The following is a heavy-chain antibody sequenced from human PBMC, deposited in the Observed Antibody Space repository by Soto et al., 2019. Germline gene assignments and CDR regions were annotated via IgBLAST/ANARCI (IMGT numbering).Heavy chain of an antibody. CDR3: AKDLSEGYFDY. Sequence: LRLSCAASGFTFSSYGMHWVRQAPGKGLEWVAVISYDGSNKYYADSVKGRFTISRDNSKNTLYLQMNSLRAEDTAVYYGAKDLSEGYFDYWGQGXLVTVYS. D-gene: IGHD1-26*01. J-gene: IGHJ4*02. CDR2: ISYDGSNK. V-gene: IGHV3-30*18. CDR1: GFTFSSYG.